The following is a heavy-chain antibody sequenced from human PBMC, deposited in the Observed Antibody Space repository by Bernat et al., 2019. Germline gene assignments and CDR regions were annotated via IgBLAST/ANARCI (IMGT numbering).Heavy chain of an antibody. CDR2: IKEDGSEQ. V-gene: IGHV3-7*03. D-gene: IGHD6-19*01. Sequence: EVQLVESGGGLVQPGGSLRLSCVASGFAFGTSWMGWARQAPGKGLEWVANIKEDGSEQNYLDSVKGRFTISRDNAKTSMYLQMNSLRVEDMAMYYCARDWGWYRVPDWGQGALVIVSS. J-gene: IGHJ4*02. CDR1: GFAFGTSW. CDR3: ARDWGWYRVPD.